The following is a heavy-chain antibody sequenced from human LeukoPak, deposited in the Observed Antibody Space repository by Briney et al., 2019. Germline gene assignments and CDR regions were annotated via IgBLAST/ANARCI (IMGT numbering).Heavy chain of an antibody. CDR2: IIPIFGTA. V-gene: IGHV1-69*05. J-gene: IGHJ6*03. CDR3: ARAPYDFWSGYYPSEGYYYYMDV. CDR1: GGTFSSYA. Sequence: ASVKVSCKASGGTFSSYAISWVRQAPGQGLEWMGGIIPIFGTANYAQKFQGRVTITTDESTSTAYMELSSLRSEDTAVYYCARAPYDFWSGYYPSEGYYYYMDVWGKGTTVTVSS. D-gene: IGHD3-3*01.